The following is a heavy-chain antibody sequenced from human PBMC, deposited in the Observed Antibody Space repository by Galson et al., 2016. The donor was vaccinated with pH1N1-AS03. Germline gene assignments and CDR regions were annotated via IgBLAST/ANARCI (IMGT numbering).Heavy chain of an antibody. V-gene: IGHV1-69*13. D-gene: IGHD2-2*01. Sequence: SVKVSCKASGGSFSTYAMTWVRQAPGQGLEWMGGIIPVFGTTSFAEKFQDRVSITADESTSTAFMEMISLRSDDTAVYYCAKGTYQLLNYYYYMDVWGKGTTVTVSS. CDR1: GGSFSTYA. J-gene: IGHJ6*03. CDR2: IIPVFGTT. CDR3: AKGTYQLLNYYYYMDV.